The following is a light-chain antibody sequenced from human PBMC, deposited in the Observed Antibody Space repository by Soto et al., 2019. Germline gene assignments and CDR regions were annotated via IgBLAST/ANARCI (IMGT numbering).Light chain of an antibody. CDR2: EVN. V-gene: IGLV2-8*01. CDR1: SSDVGGYNY. J-gene: IGLJ2*01. Sequence: QSVLTQPPSASGSPGQSVSISCTGTSSDVGGYNYVSWYQQHPGKAPKLMIYEVNQRPSGVPDRFSGSKSDNTASLTVSRLQAEDEADYYCSSYAGSSNLVFGGGTKATVL. CDR3: SSYAGSSNLV.